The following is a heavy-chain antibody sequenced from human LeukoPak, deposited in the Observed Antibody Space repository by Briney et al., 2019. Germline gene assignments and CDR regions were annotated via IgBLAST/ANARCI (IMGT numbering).Heavy chain of an antibody. CDR3: AKLPYFAYFDY. CDR2: ISGSGGSI. J-gene: IGHJ4*02. V-gene: IGHV3-23*01. Sequence: PGGSLRLSCAASGFTFRYYWMNWVRQAPGKGLEWVSAISGSGGSIYYADSVKGRFTISRDNSKNTLYLQMNSLRAEDTAVYHCAKLPYFAYFDYWGQGTLVSVSS. D-gene: IGHD3-9*01. CDR1: GFTFRYYW.